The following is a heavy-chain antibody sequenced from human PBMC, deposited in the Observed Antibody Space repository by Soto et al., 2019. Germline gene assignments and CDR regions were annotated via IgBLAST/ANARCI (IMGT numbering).Heavy chain of an antibody. D-gene: IGHD7-27*01. CDR1: GGTFSSYA. J-gene: IGHJ6*02. CDR2: IIPIFGTA. V-gene: IGHV1-69*13. CDR3: ARDLNGGSERMFYGMDV. Sequence: ASVKVSCKASGGTFSSYAISWVRQAPGQGLEWMGGIIPIFGTANYAQKFQGRVTITADESTSTAYMELSSLRSEDTAVYYCARDLNGGSERMFYGMDVWGQGTMVTVSS.